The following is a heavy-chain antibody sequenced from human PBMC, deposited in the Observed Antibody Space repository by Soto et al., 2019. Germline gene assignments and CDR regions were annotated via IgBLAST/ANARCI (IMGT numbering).Heavy chain of an antibody. Sequence: PGGSLRLSCEASGFAFDVHSMNWVRQVPGRGREWVASFPRHTLYTCSADSVCCRFPISRDNATYSVYLHLSGLKDDDTPVYYCPSRVSYDESPHYLRLVFDYWGQGALVTVSS. CDR2: FPRHTLYT. V-gene: IGHV3-21*01. CDR1: GFAFDVHS. CDR3: PSRVSYDESPHYLRLVFDY. D-gene: IGHD3-22*01. J-gene: IGHJ4*02.